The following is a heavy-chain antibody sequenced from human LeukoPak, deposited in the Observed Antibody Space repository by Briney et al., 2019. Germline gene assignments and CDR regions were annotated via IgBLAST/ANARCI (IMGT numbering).Heavy chain of an antibody. Sequence: GGSLRLSCAASGFTFSSYSMNWVRQAPGKGLEWVSSISSSSSYIYYADSVKGRFTISRDNAKNSLYLEVSSLRVEDTAVYYCARGAGPTIDHWGQGTLVTVSS. J-gene: IGHJ4*02. V-gene: IGHV3-21*04. CDR1: GFTFSSYS. CDR3: ARGAGPTIDH. CDR2: ISSSSSYI.